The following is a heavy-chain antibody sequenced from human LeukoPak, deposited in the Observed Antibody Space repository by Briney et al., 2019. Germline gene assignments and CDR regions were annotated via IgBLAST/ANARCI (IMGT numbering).Heavy chain of an antibody. D-gene: IGHD3-10*01. J-gene: IGHJ5*02. CDR2: IYPGDSDT. V-gene: IGHV5-51*01. CDR3: ARTTMVRGVIPWFDP. CDR1: GYSFTIYW. Sequence: GESLKISCKGSGYSFTIYWIGWVRQMPGKDLEWMGIIYPGDSDTRYSPSFQGQVTISADKSISTAYLQWSSLKASDTAMYYCARTTMVRGVIPWFDPWGQGTLVTVSS.